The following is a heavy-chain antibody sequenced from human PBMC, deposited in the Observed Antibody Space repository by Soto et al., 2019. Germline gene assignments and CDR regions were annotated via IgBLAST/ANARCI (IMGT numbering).Heavy chain of an antibody. CDR3: ARDGTLYDSRAYYYLY. CDR2: ITPMFGTP. CDR1: GGTFSSYT. J-gene: IGHJ4*02. Sequence: SVKVSCKASGGTFSSYTSTWVRQAPGQGLEWMGGITPMFGTPNYAQKFRGRVTITADESTSTAYMELSSLRSEDTAMYFCARDGTLYDSRAYYYLYWGQGTLVTVSS. V-gene: IGHV1-69*13. D-gene: IGHD3-22*01.